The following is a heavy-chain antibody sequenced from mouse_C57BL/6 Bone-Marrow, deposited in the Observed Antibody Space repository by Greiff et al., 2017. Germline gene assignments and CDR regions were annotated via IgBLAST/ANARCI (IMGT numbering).Heavy chain of an antibody. D-gene: IGHD2-5*01. V-gene: IGHV1-81*01. CDR1: GYTFTSYG. Sequence: VQRVESGAELARPGASVKLSCKASGYTFTSYGISWVKQRTGQGLEWIGEIYPRSGNTYYNEKFKGKATLTADKSSSTAYMELRSLTSEDSAVYFCAREGPYYSKDYWGQGTTLTVSS. CDR2: IYPRSGNT. CDR3: AREGPYYSKDY. J-gene: IGHJ2*01.